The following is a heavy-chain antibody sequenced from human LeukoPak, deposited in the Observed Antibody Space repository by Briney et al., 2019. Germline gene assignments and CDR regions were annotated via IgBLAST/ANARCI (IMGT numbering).Heavy chain of an antibody. Sequence: GGSLRLSCAASGFIVSSNYMSWVRQAPGKGLEWVSVIYSGGSTYYADSVKGRFTISRHNSQNTLYLQMNSLKSEDTAVYYCARARTDIVVLPATIGAPGGRWFDPWGQGTLVTVSS. CDR3: ARARTDIVVLPATIGAPGGRWFDP. CDR2: IYSGGST. CDR1: GFIVSSNY. J-gene: IGHJ5*02. D-gene: IGHD2-2*01. V-gene: IGHV3-53*04.